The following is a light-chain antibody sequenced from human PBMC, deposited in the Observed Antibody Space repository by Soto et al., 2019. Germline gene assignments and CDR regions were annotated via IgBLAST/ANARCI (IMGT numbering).Light chain of an antibody. CDR2: DAS. J-gene: IGKJ5*01. Sequence: EIVLTHSPATLSVSPGERATLSCRASQSVNKAYLAWYQQKPGQAPRLLIYDASNRATGIPARFSGSGSGTDLTLTISSLEPEDFAVYYCQQRSNPISFGQGTRLEIK. CDR3: QQRSNPIS. CDR1: QSVNKAY. V-gene: IGKV3-11*01.